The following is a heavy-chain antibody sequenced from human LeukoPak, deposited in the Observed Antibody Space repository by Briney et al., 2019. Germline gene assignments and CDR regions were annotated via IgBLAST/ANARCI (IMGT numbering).Heavy chain of an antibody. D-gene: IGHD3-16*02. J-gene: IGHJ4*02. CDR3: ARDQDYDYVWGSYRSLDY. CDR1: GYTFTDYF. Sequence: ASVKVSCKASGYTFTDYFMHWVRQAPGQGLEWMGWINPNSGGTNFAQKFQGRVTMTRDTSISTAYMELSRLRSDDTAVYYCARDQDYDYVWGSYRSLDYWGQGTLVTVSS. CDR2: INPNSGGT. V-gene: IGHV1-2*02.